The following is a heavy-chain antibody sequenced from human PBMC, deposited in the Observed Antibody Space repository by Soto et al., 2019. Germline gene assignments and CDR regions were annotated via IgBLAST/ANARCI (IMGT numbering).Heavy chain of an antibody. Sequence: PGRSVRLACAASGFTFSSYAMHWVRQAPGKGLECVSGISYDGSNTYYADSVKGRFTLSRANSNNTLYLQINRMRAEDTAVYYCARNIRTYYYGSGSYFWYAIDVCGQWTMVTVSS. CDR3: ARNIRTYYYGSGSYFWYAIDV. CDR2: ISYDGSNT. V-gene: IGHV3-30-3*01. CDR1: GFTFSSYA. D-gene: IGHD3-10*01. J-gene: IGHJ6*02.